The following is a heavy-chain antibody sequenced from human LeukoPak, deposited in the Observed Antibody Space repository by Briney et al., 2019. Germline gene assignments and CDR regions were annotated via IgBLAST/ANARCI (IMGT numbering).Heavy chain of an antibody. J-gene: IGHJ3*02. CDR1: GFTFSSYS. CDR2: ISDNSYWI. Sequence: GGSLRLSCSASGFTFSSYSMSWVRQAPGRGLEWVSSISDNSYWIYYADSVEGRFIISRDNAKNSLYLQMNSLRAEDTAVYYCAKSLGYDILTGYYHDAFDIWGQGTMVTVSS. D-gene: IGHD3-9*01. V-gene: IGHV3-21*01. CDR3: AKSLGYDILTGYYHDAFDI.